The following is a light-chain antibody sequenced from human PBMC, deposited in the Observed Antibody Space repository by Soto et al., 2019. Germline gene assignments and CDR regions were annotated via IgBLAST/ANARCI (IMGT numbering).Light chain of an antibody. CDR3: QQLNSYPLT. Sequence: IQLTQSPSSLSASVGDRVAITCRASQGISSYLAWYQQKPGKDPKLLIYAASTLQSGVPSRFSGSGSGTDFNLTISRLQTEDFATYECQQLNSYPLTFGGGTKVDIK. V-gene: IGKV1-9*01. CDR2: AAS. CDR1: QGISSY. J-gene: IGKJ4*01.